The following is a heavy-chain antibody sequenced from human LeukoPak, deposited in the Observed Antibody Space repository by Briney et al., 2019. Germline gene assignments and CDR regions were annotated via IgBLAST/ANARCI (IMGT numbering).Heavy chain of an antibody. V-gene: IGHV1-69*13. CDR3: ARDRKNYYDSSGYSDFDY. J-gene: IGHJ4*02. CDR1: GGTFSSYA. D-gene: IGHD3-22*01. CDR2: IIPIFGTA. Sequence: HRASVKVSCKASGGTFSSYAISWVRQAPGQGLEWMGGIIPIFGTANYAQKFQGRVTITADESTSTAYMELSSLRSEDTAVYYCARDRKNYYDSSGYSDFDYWGQGTLVTVSS.